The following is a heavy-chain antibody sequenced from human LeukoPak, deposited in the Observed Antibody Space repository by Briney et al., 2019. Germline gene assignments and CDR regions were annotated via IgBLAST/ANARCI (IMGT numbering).Heavy chain of an antibody. J-gene: IGHJ4*02. CDR1: GFTFSDDF. CDR3: ARGPGGLRSPYYYFTD. D-gene: IGHD2-21*01. Sequence: GGSLRLSCAASGFTFSDDFMNWVRQVPGKGLQWVSSISSLSNHIYYAVSVKGRFTIFRDNAKNSLYLQMNSLEAEDTAVYYCARGPGGLRSPYYYFTDWGQGTLVTVSS. CDR2: ISSLSNHI. V-gene: IGHV3-21*01.